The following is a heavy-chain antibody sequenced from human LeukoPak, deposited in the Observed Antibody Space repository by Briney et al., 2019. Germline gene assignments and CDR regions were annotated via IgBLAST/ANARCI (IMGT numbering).Heavy chain of an antibody. D-gene: IGHD5-12*01. CDR1: GGSISSSSYY. CDR3: ARQGGSVLHYSDY. CDR2: IYYSGST. V-gene: IGHV4-39*01. J-gene: IGHJ4*02. Sequence: SETLSLTCTVSGGSISSSSYYWGWIRQPPGKGLEWIGSIYYSGSTYYNPSLKSRVTISVDTFKNQFSLKLSSVTAADTAVYYCARQGGSVLHYSDYWGQGTLVTVSS.